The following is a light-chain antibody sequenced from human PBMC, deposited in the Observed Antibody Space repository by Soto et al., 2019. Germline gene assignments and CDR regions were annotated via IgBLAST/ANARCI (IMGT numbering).Light chain of an antibody. Sequence: EIVLTQSPGTLSLSPGERATLSCRASQTFTTSSLAWYQQKPGQAPRLLISGASNRATGIPDRFSGSGSGTDFTLTISRLEPEDFAVYYCQQYNSYWTFGQGTKVDIK. CDR3: QQYNSYWT. J-gene: IGKJ1*01. V-gene: IGKV3-20*01. CDR2: GAS. CDR1: QTFTTSS.